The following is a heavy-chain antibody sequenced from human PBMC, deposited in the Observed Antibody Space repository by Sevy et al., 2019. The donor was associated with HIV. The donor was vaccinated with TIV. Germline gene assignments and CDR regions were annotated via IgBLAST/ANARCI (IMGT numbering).Heavy chain of an antibody. Sequence: SETLSLTCAVYGGSFSAYYWNWIRQPPGKGLEWIGEINHSGSTNYNPSLKSRVTMSVATSKKQFSLKLSAVTAADTAVYYCARVLADDYIWGSHRPKYYFDFWGQGTLVTVSS. V-gene: IGHV4-34*01. CDR1: GGSFSAYY. D-gene: IGHD3-16*02. CDR3: ARVLADDYIWGSHRPKYYFDF. J-gene: IGHJ4*02. CDR2: INHSGST.